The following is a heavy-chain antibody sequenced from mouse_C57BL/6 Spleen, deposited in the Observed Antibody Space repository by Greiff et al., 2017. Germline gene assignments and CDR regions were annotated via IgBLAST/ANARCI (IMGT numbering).Heavy chain of an antibody. CDR3: ARRGVYYDYPY. J-gene: IGHJ3*01. V-gene: IGHV1-69*01. CDR1: GYTFTSYW. CDR2: IDPSDSYT. Sequence: QVHVKQPGAELVMPGASVKLSCKASGYTFTSYWMHWVKQRPGHGLEWIGEIDPSDSYTNYNQKFKGKSTLTVDKSSSTAYMQLSSLTSEDSAVYYCARRGVYYDYPYWGQGTLVTVSA. D-gene: IGHD2-4*01.